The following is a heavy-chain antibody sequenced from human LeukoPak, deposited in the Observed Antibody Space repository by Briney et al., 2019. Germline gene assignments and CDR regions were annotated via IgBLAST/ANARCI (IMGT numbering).Heavy chain of an antibody. V-gene: IGHV1-69*04. J-gene: IGHJ5*02. D-gene: IGHD2-2*01. CDR3: ARDRCSSTSCYRVNNWFDP. CDR1: GGTFSSYA. Sequence: GVSVKVSCKASGGTFSSYAISWVRQAPGQGLEWMGRIIPIFGIANYAQKFQGRVTITADKSTSTAYMELSSLRSEDTAVYYCARDRCSSTSCYRVNNWFDPWGQGTLVTVSS. CDR2: IIPIFGIA.